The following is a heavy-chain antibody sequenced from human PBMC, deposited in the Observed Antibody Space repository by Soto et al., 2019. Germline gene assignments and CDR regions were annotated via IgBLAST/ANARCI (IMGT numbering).Heavy chain of an antibody. CDR1: GGSISSGGYY. CDR3: ARDGTWVEGELSFV. D-gene: IGHD3-16*02. Sequence: QVQLQESGPGLVKPSQTLSLTCTVSGGSISSGGYYWSWIRQHPGKGLEWIGYIYYSGSTYYNPSLKSRVTISVDTSKNQFSLKLSTVTAADTAVYYCARDGTWVEGELSFVWGQGTLVTVSS. V-gene: IGHV4-31*03. J-gene: IGHJ4*02. CDR2: IYYSGST.